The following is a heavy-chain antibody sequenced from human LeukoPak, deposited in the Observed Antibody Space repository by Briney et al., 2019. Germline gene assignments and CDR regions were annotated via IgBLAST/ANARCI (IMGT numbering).Heavy chain of an antibody. CDR3: ARGMGIAVAGYFDY. CDR2: INHSGST. J-gene: IGHJ4*02. V-gene: IGHV4-34*01. Sequence: PSETLSLTCTVSGGSISSYYWSWIRQPPGKGLEWIGEINHSGSTNYNPSLKSRVTISVDTSKNQFSLKLSSVTAADTAVYYCARGMGIAVAGYFDYWGQGTLVTVSS. CDR1: GGSISSYY. D-gene: IGHD6-19*01.